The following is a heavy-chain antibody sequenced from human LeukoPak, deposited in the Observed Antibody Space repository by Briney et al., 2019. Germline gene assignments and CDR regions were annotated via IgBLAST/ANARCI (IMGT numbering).Heavy chain of an antibody. CDR3: ARDVGGPPYNWNYSDY. CDR2: IYTSGST. D-gene: IGHD1-20*01. CDR1: GGSISSDY. V-gene: IGHV4-4*07. Sequence: SETLSLTCTVSGGSISSDYWSWIRQPAGKGLEWIGRIYTSGSTNYNPSLKSRVTMSVDTSKNQFSLKLSSVTAADTAVYYCARDVGGPPYNWNYSDYWGQGTLVTVSS. J-gene: IGHJ4*02.